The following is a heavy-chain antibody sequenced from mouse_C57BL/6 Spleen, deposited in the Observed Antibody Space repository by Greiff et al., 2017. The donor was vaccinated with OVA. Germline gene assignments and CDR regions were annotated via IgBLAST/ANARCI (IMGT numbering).Heavy chain of an antibody. J-gene: IGHJ3*01. D-gene: IGHD2-12*01. V-gene: IGHV1-52*01. Sequence: QVQLKQPGAELVRPGSSVKLSCKASGYTFTSYWMHWVKQRPIQGLEWIGNIDPSDSETHYNQKFKDKATLTVDKSSSTAYMQLSSLTSEDSAVYYCARGSGYDGFAYWGQGTLVTVSA. CDR3: ARGSGYDGFAY. CDR2: IDPSDSET. CDR1: GYTFTSYW.